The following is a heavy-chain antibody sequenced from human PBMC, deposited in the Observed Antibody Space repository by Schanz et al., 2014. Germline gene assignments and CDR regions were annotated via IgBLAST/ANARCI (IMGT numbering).Heavy chain of an antibody. D-gene: IGHD3-10*01. V-gene: IGHV3-23*04. Sequence: EVQAVESGGGLVQPGGSLRLSCTASGFNSDDYAMHWVRQAPGKGLEWVSAISGGGGTTSYADSVKGRFPISRDNSKSTLYLQMNSLRAEDTAVYYCAKDGPGCSGSYSADGDMDVWGQGTTVTVSS. CDR1: GFNSDDYA. J-gene: IGHJ6*02. CDR2: ISGGGGTT. CDR3: AKDGPGCSGSYSADGDMDV.